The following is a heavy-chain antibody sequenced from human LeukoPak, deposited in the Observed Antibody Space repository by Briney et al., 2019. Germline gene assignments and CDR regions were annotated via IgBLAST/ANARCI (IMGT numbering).Heavy chain of an antibody. CDR2: ISGSGGST. CDR3: VKANQRAYCTTSTCQVLYFDD. Sequence: WIRQSPGKGLEWVSVISGSGGSTHYADSAKGRFTISRDKNTLYLQMSSLRAEDTAIYYCVKANQRAYCTTSTCQVLYFDDWGQGTLVTVSS. J-gene: IGHJ4*02. D-gene: IGHD2-8*01. V-gene: IGHV3-23*01.